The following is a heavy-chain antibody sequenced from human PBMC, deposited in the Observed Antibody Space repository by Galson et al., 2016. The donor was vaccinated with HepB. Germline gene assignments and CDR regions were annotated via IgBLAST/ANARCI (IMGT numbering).Heavy chain of an antibody. V-gene: IGHV3-7*03. Sequence: SLRLSCAASRFTFINSWMSWVRQAPGKGLEWVANIKQDGSEKYYVDSVKGRFTISRDNAKNSLFLQMNGLRAEDTATYYCAKDMGTYRPYYFDCWGQGTLVTVSS. CDR3: AKDMGTYRPYYFDC. CDR2: IKQDGSEK. D-gene: IGHD3-16*02. J-gene: IGHJ4*02. CDR1: RFTFINSW.